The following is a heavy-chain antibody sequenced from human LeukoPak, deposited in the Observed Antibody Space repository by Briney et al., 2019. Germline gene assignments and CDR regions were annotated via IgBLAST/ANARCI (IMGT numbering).Heavy chain of an antibody. CDR2: ISSSGSII. Sequence: GGSLTLSCAASGFTFSSYEMNGVRQAPGKGLEWVSYISSSGSIIYYADSVKGRFTISRDNAKNSLYLQMNSLRAEDTAVYYCAARLPGYSSGWYDLDYWGQGTLVTASS. D-gene: IGHD6-19*01. J-gene: IGHJ4*02. CDR1: GFTFSSYE. CDR3: AARLPGYSSGWYDLDY. V-gene: IGHV3-48*03.